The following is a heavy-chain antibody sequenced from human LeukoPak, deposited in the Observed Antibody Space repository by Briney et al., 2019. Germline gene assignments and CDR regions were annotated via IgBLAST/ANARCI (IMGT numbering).Heavy chain of an antibody. Sequence: ASVKVSCTASGYTFTNHAMHWVCQAPGQGLEWMGWIDTANGNTKYLQKFQGRVTITRDTSARIVYMELSSLRFEDTALYYCARPGASSPGNWFASWGQGSLVTVSS. J-gene: IGHJ5*01. CDR2: IDTANGNT. CDR1: GYTFTNHA. V-gene: IGHV1-3*04. CDR3: ARPGASSPGNWFAS. D-gene: IGHD6-13*01.